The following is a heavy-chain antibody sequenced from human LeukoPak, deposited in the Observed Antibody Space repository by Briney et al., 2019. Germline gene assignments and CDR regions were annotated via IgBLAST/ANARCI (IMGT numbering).Heavy chain of an antibody. J-gene: IGHJ3*02. Sequence: GGSLRLSCEASGVTFSSYVMSWVRQAPGKGPEWVSGISGSGGGTYYADSVRGRFAISRDNSKNTLYPQMNSLRAEDTAVYYCVQEGPRGLAFDIWGQGTKVTVSS. V-gene: IGHV3-23*01. CDR1: GVTFSSYV. CDR3: VQEGPRGLAFDI. CDR2: ISGSGGGT.